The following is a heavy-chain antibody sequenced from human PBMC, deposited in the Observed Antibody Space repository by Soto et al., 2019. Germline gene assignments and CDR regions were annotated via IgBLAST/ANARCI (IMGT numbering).Heavy chain of an antibody. CDR2: ISAYNGNT. D-gene: IGHD2-15*01. V-gene: IGHV1-18*04. Sequence: ALVKVSCKASGYTFTSHGISWVRQAPGQGLEWMGWISAYNGNTNYAQKLQGRVTMTTDTSTSTAYMELRSLRSDDTAFYYCARGGGYCSGGSCYSFDPWGQGTLVTVSS. J-gene: IGHJ5*02. CDR3: ARGGGYCSGGSCYSFDP. CDR1: GYTFTSHG.